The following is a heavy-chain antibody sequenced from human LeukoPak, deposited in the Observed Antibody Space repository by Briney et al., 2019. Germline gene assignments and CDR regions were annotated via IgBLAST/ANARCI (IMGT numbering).Heavy chain of an antibody. CDR2: TSDRGDYT. CDR3: ARKAQYNGHYPLDY. D-gene: IGHD1-7*01. CDR1: GFTFTSYS. Sequence: GGSLRLSCAASGFTFTSYSMSWVRQAPGQGLEWVSGTSDRGDYTYYADSVKGRFTISRDSSKNTLFLQMNSLRAEDTALYFCARKAQYNGHYPLDYWGQGTLVTVSS. J-gene: IGHJ4*02. V-gene: IGHV3-23*01.